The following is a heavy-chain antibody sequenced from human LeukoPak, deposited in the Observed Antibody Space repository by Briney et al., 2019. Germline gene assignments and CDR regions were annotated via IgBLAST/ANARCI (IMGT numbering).Heavy chain of an antibody. V-gene: IGHV4-31*03. CDR3: ARDLRILGAFDI. D-gene: IGHD3-9*01. CDR1: GGSVSSGNYY. Sequence: PSETLSLTCTVSGGSVSSGNYYWSWIRQHPGKGLEWIGYIYYSGSTYYNPSLKSRVIMSLDTSKKQFSLKLSSVTAADTAVYYCARDLRILGAFDIWGQGTMVTVSS. CDR2: IYYSGST. J-gene: IGHJ3*02.